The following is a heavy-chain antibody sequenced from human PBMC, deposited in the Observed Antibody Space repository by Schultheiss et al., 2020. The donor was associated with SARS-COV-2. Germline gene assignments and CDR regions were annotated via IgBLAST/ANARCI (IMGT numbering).Heavy chain of an antibody. J-gene: IGHJ4*02. CDR1: GFTFSSYA. CDR3: ATDWNWGAREY. Sequence: GGSLRLSCAASGFTFSSYAMSWVRQAPGKGLEWVAIISYDGSNKYYADSVKGRFTISRDNSKNTLHLQMNSLRAEDTAVYYCATDWNWGAREYWGQGTLVTVSS. CDR2: ISYDGSNK. D-gene: IGHD7-27*01. V-gene: IGHV3-30*03.